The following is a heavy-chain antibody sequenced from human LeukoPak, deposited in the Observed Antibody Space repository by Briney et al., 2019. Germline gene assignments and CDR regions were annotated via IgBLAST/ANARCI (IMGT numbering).Heavy chain of an antibody. CDR3: AREQWFQWEY. J-gene: IGHJ4*02. CDR2: ISSRDNLI. CDR1: GFSVNDYY. V-gene: IGHV3-11*01. Sequence: NAGGSLRLSCAASGFSVNDYYMNWIRQAPGKGLEWVSYISSRDNLIYYADSVKGRFTVSVDNAKNSLYLHLNSLRTEDTAVYYCAREQWFQWEYWGQGVLVTVSA. D-gene: IGHD3-22*01.